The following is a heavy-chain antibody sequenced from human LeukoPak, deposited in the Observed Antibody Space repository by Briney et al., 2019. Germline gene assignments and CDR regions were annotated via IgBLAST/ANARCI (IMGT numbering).Heavy chain of an antibody. CDR3: AKDEQQLVRYWFDP. CDR1: GFTFSSYA. J-gene: IGHJ5*02. Sequence: GGSLILSCAASGFTFSSYAMSWVRQAPGKGLEWVSAISGSGGSTYYADSVEGRFTISRDNSKNTLYLQMNSLRAEDTAVYYCAKDEQQLVRYWFDPWGQGTLVTVSS. D-gene: IGHD6-13*01. V-gene: IGHV3-23*01. CDR2: ISGSGGST.